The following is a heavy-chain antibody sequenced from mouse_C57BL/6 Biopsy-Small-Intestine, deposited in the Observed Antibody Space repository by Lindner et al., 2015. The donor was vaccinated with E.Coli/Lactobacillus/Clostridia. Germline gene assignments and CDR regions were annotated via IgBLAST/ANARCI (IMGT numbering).Heavy chain of an antibody. J-gene: IGHJ4*01. V-gene: IGHV1-81*01. Sequence: VQLQESGAELARPGASVKLSCKASGYTFTSYGISWVKQRTGQGLEWIGEIHPRSGNTYYNEKFKGKATLTADKSSSTAYMELRSLTSEDSAVYFCAREGAYYSNYEAMDYWGQGTSVTVSS. CDR3: AREGAYYSNYEAMDY. CDR1: GYTFTSYG. CDR2: IHPRSGNT. D-gene: IGHD2-5*01.